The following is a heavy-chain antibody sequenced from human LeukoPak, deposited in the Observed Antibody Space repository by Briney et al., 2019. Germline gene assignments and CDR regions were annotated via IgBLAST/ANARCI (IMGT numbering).Heavy chain of an antibody. CDR1: GGSINSYY. CDR3: ARYGSGSYSFDY. D-gene: IGHD3-10*01. CDR2: IYYSGST. V-gene: IGHV4-59*01. J-gene: IGHJ4*02. Sequence: SETLSLTCTVSGGSINSYYWSWIRQPPGKGLEWIGYIYYSGSTNYNPSLKSRVTISVDTSKNQFSLKLSSVTAADTAVYYCARYGSGSYSFDYWGQGTLVTVSS.